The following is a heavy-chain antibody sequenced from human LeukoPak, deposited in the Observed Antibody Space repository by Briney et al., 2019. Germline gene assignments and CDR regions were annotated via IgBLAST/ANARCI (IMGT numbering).Heavy chain of an antibody. CDR1: GYTFTSYG. CDR3: ARVRRYYDSSGYYQYYFDY. Sequence: ASVKVPCTASGYTFTSYGISWVRQAPGQGLEWMGWISAYNANTNYAQKLQGRVTMTTDTSTSTAYLELRSLRSDDTAVYYCARVRRYYDSSGYYQYYFDYWGQGTLVTVSS. D-gene: IGHD3-22*01. J-gene: IGHJ4*02. V-gene: IGHV1-18*01. CDR2: ISAYNANT.